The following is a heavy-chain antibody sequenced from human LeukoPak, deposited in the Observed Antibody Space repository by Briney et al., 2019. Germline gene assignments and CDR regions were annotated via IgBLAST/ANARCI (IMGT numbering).Heavy chain of an antibody. Sequence: SESLSLACTVSGASINSDSRSWIRQPAGKGLEWIGRIYTSGSATYNPSLKSRVTMSVDPSKNQSSLRLSSGTAADTAVYYCARGGSGWYGNHFDCWGQGNLVTVSS. CDR1: GASINSDS. CDR3: ARGGSGWYGNHFDC. D-gene: IGHD6-19*01. J-gene: IGHJ4*02. CDR2: IYTSGSA. V-gene: IGHV4-4*07.